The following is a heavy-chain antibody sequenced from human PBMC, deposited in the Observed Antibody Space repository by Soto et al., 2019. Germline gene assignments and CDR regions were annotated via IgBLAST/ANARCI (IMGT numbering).Heavy chain of an antibody. CDR1: GFSLSSSGVG. D-gene: IGHD3-10*01. J-gene: IGHJ4*02. CDR3: AHSYGAEFHY. V-gene: IGHV2-5*01. Sequence: SGPTLVNPTQTLTLTCTFSGFSLSSSGVGVGWIRQPPGKALDWLALIYWNDDKRYSPSLKSRLTITKDTPKNQVVLTMTNMDPVDTATYYSAHSYGAEFHYWGQGTLVTVSS. CDR2: IYWNDDK.